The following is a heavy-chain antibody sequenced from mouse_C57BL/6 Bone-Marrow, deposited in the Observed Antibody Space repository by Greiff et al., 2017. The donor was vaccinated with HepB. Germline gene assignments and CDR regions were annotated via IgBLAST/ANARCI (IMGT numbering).Heavy chain of an antibody. CDR3: ARWGTAQAPAMDY. CDR2: ILPGSGST. CDR1: GYTFTGYW. Sequence: QVQLQQSGAELMKPGASVKLSCKATGYTFTGYWIEWVKQRPGHGLEWIGEILPGSGSTNYNEKFKGKATFTADTSSSTAYMQLSRLTSEDSAVYDCARWGTAQAPAMDYWGQGTSVTVSS. V-gene: IGHV1-9*01. J-gene: IGHJ4*01. D-gene: IGHD3-2*02.